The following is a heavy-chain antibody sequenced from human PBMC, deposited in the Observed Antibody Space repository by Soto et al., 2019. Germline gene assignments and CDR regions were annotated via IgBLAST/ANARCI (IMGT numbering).Heavy chain of an antibody. J-gene: IGHJ3*02. CDR1: GGSISSYY. V-gene: IGHV4-59*08. Sequence: SETLSLTCTVSGGSISSYYWSWIRQPPGKGLEWIGYIYYSGSTNYNPSLKSRGTISVDTSKNQFSLKLSSVTAADTAVYYCARLTTNCSSTSCYAFDIWGQGTMVNVSS. D-gene: IGHD2-2*01. CDR3: ARLTTNCSSTSCYAFDI. CDR2: IYYSGST.